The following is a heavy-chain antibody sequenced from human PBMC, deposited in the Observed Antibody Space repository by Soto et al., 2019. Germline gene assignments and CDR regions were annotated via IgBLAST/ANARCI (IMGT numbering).Heavy chain of an antibody. CDR1: GYTVTGFS. D-gene: IGHD6-19*01. CDR3: SITEQWLKNVAFEI. CDR2: INAGNGNT. V-gene: IGHV1-3*01. Sequence: QVQLVQSGAEVKKPGASVKVSCKASGYTVTGFSMQWVRQAPGQRLEWMGWINAGNGNTKYSQKFQNKVNITRDTAASTVYMEVRSLLSEDTAVYYCSITEQWLKNVAFEIWGQGTKIIVS. J-gene: IGHJ3*02.